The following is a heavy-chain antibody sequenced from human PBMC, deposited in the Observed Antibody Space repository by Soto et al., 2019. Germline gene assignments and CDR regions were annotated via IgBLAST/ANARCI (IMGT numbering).Heavy chain of an antibody. CDR3: ARDLSSGGSCYGY. J-gene: IGHJ4*02. V-gene: IGHV1-69*13. Sequence: SVKVSCEASGGTFSSYAISWVRQAPGQGLEWRGGIIPIFGTANYAQKSQGRVRITADESTSTAYMELSSLRSEDTAVYYCARDLSSGGSCYGYWGQGTLVTVSS. CDR1: GGTFSSYA. D-gene: IGHD2-15*01. CDR2: IIPIFGTA.